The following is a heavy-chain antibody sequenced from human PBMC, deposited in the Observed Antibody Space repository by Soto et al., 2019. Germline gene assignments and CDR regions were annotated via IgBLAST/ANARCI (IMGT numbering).Heavy chain of an antibody. J-gene: IGHJ4*02. CDR2: IWYDGNNK. D-gene: IGHD2-21*01. CDR3: ARGLHSLFDY. Sequence: QVQLVESGGGVVQPGGSLRLSCAASGFTFSNYGMHWVRQAPGKGLEWVAVIWYDGNNKYYADSVKGRFTISRVNSNNTLYVQMTSLRAEDTAVYYCARGLHSLFDYWGQGTLVTVSS. V-gene: IGHV3-33*01. CDR1: GFTFSNYG.